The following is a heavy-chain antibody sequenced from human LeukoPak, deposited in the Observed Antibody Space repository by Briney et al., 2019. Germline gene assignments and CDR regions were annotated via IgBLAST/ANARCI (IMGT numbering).Heavy chain of an antibody. CDR1: GYSFTSYW. CDR3: ARLLAPSVGWFDP. J-gene: IGHJ5*02. D-gene: IGHD2-15*01. Sequence: PGESLKISCQGSGYSFTSYWIGWVRQMPAKGLEWMGIIYPGDSDTTDSPSFQAEVTTSASNPISNAYLQWTSLKASDPAMYYFARLLAPSVGWFDPRGEGRLVSVCS. V-gene: IGHV5-51*01. CDR2: IYPGDSDT.